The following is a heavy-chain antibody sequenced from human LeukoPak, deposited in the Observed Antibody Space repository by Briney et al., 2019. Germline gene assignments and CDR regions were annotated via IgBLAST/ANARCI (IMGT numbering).Heavy chain of an antibody. J-gene: IGHJ5*02. CDR3: AKIRGYYYGT. CDR1: VFTFDDYA. D-gene: IGHD3-10*01. V-gene: IGHV3-9*01. Sequence: PEGSLRLSRAASVFTFDDYAMHWVRQAPGRGLEWVSGISWNRSSIGYADSVKGRLTISRDNAKNSLYLQMNSLRAEDTALSYCAKIRGYYYGTWGQGTLVTVSS. CDR2: ISWNRSSI.